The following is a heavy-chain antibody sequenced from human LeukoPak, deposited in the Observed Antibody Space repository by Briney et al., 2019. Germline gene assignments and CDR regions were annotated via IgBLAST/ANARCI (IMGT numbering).Heavy chain of an antibody. CDR3: ARGKTYYDVSKDAFDI. CDR1: SGSISSYY. D-gene: IGHD3-22*01. V-gene: IGHV4-59*01. J-gene: IGHJ3*02. Sequence: SETLSLTCTVSSGSISSYYWSWIRQPPGKGLEWIGYIYYSGSTNYNPSLKSRVTISVDTSKNQFSLKLSSVTAADTAVYYCARGKTYYDVSKDAFDIWGQGTMVTVSS. CDR2: IYYSGST.